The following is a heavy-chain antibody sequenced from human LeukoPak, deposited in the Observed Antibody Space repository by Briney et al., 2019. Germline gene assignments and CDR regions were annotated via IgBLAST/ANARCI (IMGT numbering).Heavy chain of an antibody. CDR3: ARVSPGGWSGYYESLHDAFDI. D-gene: IGHD3-3*01. J-gene: IGHJ3*02. Sequence: SGGSLRLSCAASGFTFNTYDMNWVRQAPGKGLEWVSYISASSNTIYYADSLKGRFTISRDNAKNSLYLQMNSLRAEDTAVYYCARVSPGGWSGYYESLHDAFDIWGQGTMVTVSS. CDR2: ISASSNTI. V-gene: IGHV3-48*04. CDR1: GFTFNTYD.